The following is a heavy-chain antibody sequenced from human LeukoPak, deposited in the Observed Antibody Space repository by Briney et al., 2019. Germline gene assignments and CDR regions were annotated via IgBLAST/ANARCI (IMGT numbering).Heavy chain of an antibody. CDR2: IIPIFDTS. CDR3: ARLKRGIGAAGTSLRGWFDP. V-gene: IGHV1-69*13. CDR1: GGTFSSYA. D-gene: IGHD6-13*01. Sequence: ASVKVSCKASGGTFSSYAITWVRQAPGQGLEWMGGIIPIFDTSNYAQKFQGRVTFTSDDSTSTAYMELSSLRSEDTAVYYCARLKRGIGAAGTSLRGWFDPWGQGTLVTVSS. J-gene: IGHJ5*02.